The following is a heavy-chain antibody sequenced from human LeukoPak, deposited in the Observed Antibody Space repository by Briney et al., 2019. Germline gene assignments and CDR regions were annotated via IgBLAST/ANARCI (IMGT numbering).Heavy chain of an antibody. CDR1: GGSISSSSYY. CDR3: AKHENWGGPDY. CDR2: MYHTGST. D-gene: IGHD7-27*01. J-gene: IGHJ4*02. V-gene: IGHV4-39*01. Sequence: SETLFLTCTVSGGSISSSSYYWAWIRQPPGKGLEWIGSMYHTGSTYHNPSLKSRVTISVDTSNNLFSLNLLSVTAADTAVYYCAKHENWGGPDYWGQGTLVTVSP.